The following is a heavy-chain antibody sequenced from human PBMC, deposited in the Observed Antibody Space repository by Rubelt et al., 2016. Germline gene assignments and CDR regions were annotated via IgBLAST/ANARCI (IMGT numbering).Heavy chain of an antibody. J-gene: IGHJ4*02. CDR3: ARGQPYSTTPGY. CDR1: GGTFSSYA. V-gene: IGHV1-69*01. CDR2: IIPIFGTA. Sequence: QVQLVQSGAEVKKPGSSVKVPCKASGGTFSSYAISWVRQAPGQGLEWMGGIIPIFGTANYAQKFQGRVTVTADESTSRAYMALSSLRSEDTAVYYCARGQPYSTTPGYWGQGTLVTVSS. D-gene: IGHD6-13*01.